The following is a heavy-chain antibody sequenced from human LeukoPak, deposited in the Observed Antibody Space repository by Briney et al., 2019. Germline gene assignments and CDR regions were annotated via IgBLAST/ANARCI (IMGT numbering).Heavy chain of an antibody. Sequence: SETLSLTCTVSGGSISSSYWSWIRQPPGKGLEWIGYIYYTGSTTYNPSLKSRVTISVDTSKNQFFLKLRSVTAADTAVYYCARDYGDIPPDWYYDLWGRGTLVTVSS. D-gene: IGHD4-17*01. CDR2: IYYTGST. CDR1: GGSISSSY. CDR3: ARDYGDIPPDWYYDL. V-gene: IGHV4-59*01. J-gene: IGHJ2*01.